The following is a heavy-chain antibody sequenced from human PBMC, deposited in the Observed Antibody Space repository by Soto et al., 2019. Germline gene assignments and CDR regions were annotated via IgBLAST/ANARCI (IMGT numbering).Heavy chain of an antibody. J-gene: IGHJ6*02. CDR3: ARGGGIAAGYGMDV. CDR1: GFTFSSYS. D-gene: IGHD6-13*01. CDR2: ISSSSSYI. V-gene: IGHV3-21*01. Sequence: EVQLVESGGGLVKPGGSLRLSCAASGFTFSSYSMNWVRQAPGKGLEWVSSISSSSSYIYYADSVKGRFTISRDNAKNSLYLQMNSLRAEDTAVYYCARGGGIAAGYGMDVWVQGTTVTVSS.